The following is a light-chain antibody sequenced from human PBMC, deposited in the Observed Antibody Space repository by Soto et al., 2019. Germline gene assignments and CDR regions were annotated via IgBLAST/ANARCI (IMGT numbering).Light chain of an antibody. V-gene: IGLV2-11*01. Sequence: QSALTQPRSVSGSPGQSVTISCTGTSSDVGGYNYVSWYQQHPGKAPKFMIYEVSKRPSGVPDRFSGSKSGNTASLTISGLQTDDEADYYCCSYAGTYTWVFGGGTKVTV. CDR1: SSDVGGYNY. J-gene: IGLJ3*02. CDR3: CSYAGTYTWV. CDR2: EVS.